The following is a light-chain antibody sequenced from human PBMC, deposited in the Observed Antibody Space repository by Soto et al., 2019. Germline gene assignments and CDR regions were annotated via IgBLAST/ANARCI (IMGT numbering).Light chain of an antibody. CDR1: QSVGSG. V-gene: IGKV3-15*01. CDR3: QQYNNWPPYT. J-gene: IGKJ2*01. Sequence: EIVMTQSPATLSVSPGARATLSCRASQSVGSGLSWYQQKPGQAPRLLIYGASTRATGIPARFSGSGSGTEFTLTISSLESKDYAVYYCQQYNNWPPYTFGQGTKVEIK. CDR2: GAS.